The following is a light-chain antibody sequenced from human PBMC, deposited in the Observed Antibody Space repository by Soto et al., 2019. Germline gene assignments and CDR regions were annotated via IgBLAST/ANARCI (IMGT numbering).Light chain of an antibody. J-gene: IGLJ2*01. CDR3: SSYTSSSTLV. Sequence: QSALTQPASVSGSPGQSITISCTGTSSDVGGYNYVSWYQQHPGKAPKLMIYDVSNRPSGVSNRFSCSKSSNTASPTISGLQAEDEADYYCSSYTSSSTLVFGGGTKLTVL. V-gene: IGLV2-14*01. CDR1: SSDVGGYNY. CDR2: DVS.